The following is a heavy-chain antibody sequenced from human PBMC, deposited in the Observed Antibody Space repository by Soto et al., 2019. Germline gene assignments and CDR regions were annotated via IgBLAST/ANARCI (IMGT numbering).Heavy chain of an antibody. CDR2: ISAYNGNT. D-gene: IGHD6-19*01. J-gene: IGHJ1*01. Sequence: ASVNLSRKASGYTFTIYVISWVRQAPGQGLEWMGWISAYNGNTNYAQKLQGRVTMTTETSTSTAYMELRSLRSDDTAVYYCARGPYSSGWDEYFQHWGQGTLVTVSS. CDR3: ARGPYSSGWDEYFQH. CDR1: GYTFTIYV. V-gene: IGHV1-18*01.